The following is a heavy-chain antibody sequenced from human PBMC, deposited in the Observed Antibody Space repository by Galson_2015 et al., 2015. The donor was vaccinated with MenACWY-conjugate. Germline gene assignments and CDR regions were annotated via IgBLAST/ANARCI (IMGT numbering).Heavy chain of an antibody. CDR2: MYPGESGT. V-gene: IGHV5-51*01. Sequence: SGDAVIQPGESLWVSCTGAGYRITKCWGGCGWQMPGKGLERMGMMYPGESGTRYSASFQGQVTISADKSISTAYLQWISLKAPDTAMYYCAGRRAELNWFDPWGQGTLVTVSS. J-gene: IGHJ5*02. CDR3: AGRRAELNWFDP. CDR1: GYRITKCW. D-gene: IGHD1-1*01.